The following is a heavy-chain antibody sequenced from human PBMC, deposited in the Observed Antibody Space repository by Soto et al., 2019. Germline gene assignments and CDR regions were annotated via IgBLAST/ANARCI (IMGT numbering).Heavy chain of an antibody. CDR2: INHRGST. V-gene: IGHV4-34*01. D-gene: IGHD2-2*01. J-gene: IGHJ4*02. Sequence: SETLSLTCAVSGGSFSGYYWSWIRQPPGKGLDWIGEINHRGSTNYNPSLKSRVTISVDRSKNQFSLKLSSVTAADTAVYYCARLPDYWAQRILVPVSS. CDR3: ARLPDY. CDR1: GGSFSGYY.